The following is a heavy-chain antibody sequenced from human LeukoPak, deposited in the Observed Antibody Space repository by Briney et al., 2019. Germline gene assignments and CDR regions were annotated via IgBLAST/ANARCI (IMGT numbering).Heavy chain of an antibody. CDR3: AKAPPVSLSYQWLDP. CDR2: IVGSDDIT. D-gene: IGHD3-16*02. Sequence: GGSLRVSCTAPGFTSSNYAMIFFGQAPAKKLDFVSTIVGSDDITYYADSVRGRLTISRDNSKNTLYLEMISLRAEDTAVYHCAKAPPVSLSYQWLDPWGQGTLVTVSS. J-gene: IGHJ5*02. CDR1: GFTSSNYA. V-gene: IGHV3-23*01.